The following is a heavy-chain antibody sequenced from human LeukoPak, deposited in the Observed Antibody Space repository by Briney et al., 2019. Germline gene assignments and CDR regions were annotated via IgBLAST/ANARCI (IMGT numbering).Heavy chain of an antibody. V-gene: IGHV4-4*02. J-gene: IGHJ4*02. CDR1: GASITSSHW. Sequence: SGTLSLTCAVSGASITSSHWCSWARHPPPQGREWSGEIHYSGAPNYKPAPQSRVTMSLDKSHNQIPPELTSVARPNPTVYYFAAYFYGDCATHYFDLWGQGTLVSV. CDR3: AAYFYGDCATHYFDL. D-gene: IGHD4-17*01. CDR2: IHYSGAP.